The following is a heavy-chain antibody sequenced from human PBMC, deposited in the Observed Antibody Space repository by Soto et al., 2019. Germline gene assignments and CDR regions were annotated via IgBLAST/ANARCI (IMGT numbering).Heavy chain of an antibody. V-gene: IGHV4-61*01. Sequence: QVQLEESGPGLVKPSETLSLTCSVAGGSVSSSPSYWNWIRQPPGKGLEWIGYVFYSGSTNYNPSLESRVTISLDISKNEFSLRMRSVTAADTAVYYCVREVYSYADSWGQGTLITVSS. CDR2: VFYSGST. J-gene: IGHJ4*02. D-gene: IGHD5-18*01. CDR1: GGSVSSSPSY. CDR3: VREVYSYADS.